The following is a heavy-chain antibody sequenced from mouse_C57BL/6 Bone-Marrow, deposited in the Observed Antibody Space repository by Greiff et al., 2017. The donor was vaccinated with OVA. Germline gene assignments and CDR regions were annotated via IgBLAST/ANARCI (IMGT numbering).Heavy chain of an antibody. J-gene: IGHJ3*01. Sequence: QVQLKESGPELVKPGASVKISCKASGYAFSSSWMNWVKQRPGKGLEWIGRIYPGDGDTNYNGKFKGKATLTADKSSSTAYMQLSSLTSEDSAVYFCALGGQLRFWFAYWGQGTLVTVSA. D-gene: IGHD3-2*02. V-gene: IGHV1-82*01. CDR2: IYPGDGDT. CDR3: ALGGQLRFWFAY. CDR1: GYAFSSSW.